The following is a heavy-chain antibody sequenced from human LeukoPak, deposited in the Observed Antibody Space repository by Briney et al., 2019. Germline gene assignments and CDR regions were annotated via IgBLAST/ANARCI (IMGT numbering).Heavy chain of an antibody. V-gene: IGHV4-61*02. D-gene: IGHD2-2*01. CDR2: IYTSGGT. Sequence: SETLSLTCTVSGGSISNLDYYWTWIRQPAGKRLEWIGRIYTSGGTNYNPSLKSRVTMSVDKSKNQISLNLASLTAADTALYCCAGRGSSSGTFDVWGPGTFVTVSS. CDR3: AGRGSSSGTFDV. J-gene: IGHJ3*01. CDR1: GGSISNLDYY.